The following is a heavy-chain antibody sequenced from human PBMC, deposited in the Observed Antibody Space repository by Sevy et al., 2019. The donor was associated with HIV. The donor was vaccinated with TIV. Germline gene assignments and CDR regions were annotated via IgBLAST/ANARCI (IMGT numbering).Heavy chain of an antibody. V-gene: IGHV3-15*01. CDR2: IKSKADGGTP. CDR3: GYSEYGYYYDY. J-gene: IGHJ4*02. Sequence: GGSLRLSCGASGFIFSNAWMSWVRQAPGKGLEWVGRIKSKADGGTPDYAAPVKGTFTISRDDSINTLYLQMNSLRTDDTAVYYCGYSEYGYYYDYWGQGTLVTVSP. D-gene: IGHD1-26*01. CDR1: GFIFSNAW.